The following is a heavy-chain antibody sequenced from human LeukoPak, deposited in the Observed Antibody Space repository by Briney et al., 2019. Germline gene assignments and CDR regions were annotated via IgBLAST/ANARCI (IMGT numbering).Heavy chain of an antibody. CDR1: GGSITSTYY. CDR2: MYYSGST. D-gene: IGHD6-6*01. V-gene: IGHV4-39*07. Sequence: SETLSLACSVSGGSITSTYYWGWIRQPPGKGLEWIGSMYYSGSTYYNPSLKSRVTISVDTSKNQFSLKLSSVTAADTAVYYCARVAARGRSYYYYYYMDVWGKGTTVTVSS. J-gene: IGHJ6*03. CDR3: ARVAARGRSYYYYYYMDV.